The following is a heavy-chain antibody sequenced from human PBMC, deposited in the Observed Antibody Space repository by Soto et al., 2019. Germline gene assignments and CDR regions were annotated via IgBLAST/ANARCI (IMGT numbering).Heavy chain of an antibody. Sequence: PGGSLRLSCAASGFTFSSYAMSWVRQAPGKGLEWVSAISGSGGSTYYADSVKGRFTISRDNSKNTLYLQMNSLRAEDTAVYYCAKVLAYRPGYGMDVWGQGTTVTVSS. CDR3: AKVLAYRPGYGMDV. CDR2: ISGSGGST. CDR1: GFTFSSYA. J-gene: IGHJ6*02. V-gene: IGHV3-23*01. D-gene: IGHD5-18*01.